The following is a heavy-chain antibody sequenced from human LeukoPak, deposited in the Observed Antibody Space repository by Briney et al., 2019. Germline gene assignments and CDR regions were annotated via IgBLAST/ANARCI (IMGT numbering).Heavy chain of an antibody. CDR3: AKYSHDSSGSYDY. Sequence: PGGSLRLSCAASGFTFTSYAMSWVRQAPGKGLEWVSAISGSGGSTYYADSVKGRFTISRDNSKNTLYLQMNSLRAEDTAVYYCAKYSHDSSGSYDYWGQGTLVTVSS. CDR1: GFTFTSYA. J-gene: IGHJ4*02. CDR2: ISGSGGST. V-gene: IGHV3-23*01. D-gene: IGHD3-22*01.